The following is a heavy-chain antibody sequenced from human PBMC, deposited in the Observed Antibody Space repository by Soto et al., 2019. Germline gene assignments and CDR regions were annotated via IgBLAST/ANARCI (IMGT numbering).Heavy chain of an antibody. Sequence: EVQLLNSGGDLVQPGGSLRLSCAASGFTFSYYAMSWVRQTPGTGLEWVSGISGGGGTTYYAASVKGRFTISRDNSKKTLYLQMNSLRVEDSALYYCARGSTDSYPGSRIFDFWGRGTLVTVSS. CDR1: GFTFSYYA. D-gene: IGHD3-10*01. V-gene: IGHV3-23*01. CDR3: ARGSTDSYPGSRIFDF. J-gene: IGHJ4*02. CDR2: ISGGGGTT.